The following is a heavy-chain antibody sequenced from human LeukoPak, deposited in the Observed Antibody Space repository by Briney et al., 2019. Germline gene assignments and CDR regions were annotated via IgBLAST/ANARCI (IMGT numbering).Heavy chain of an antibody. D-gene: IGHD3-3*01. CDR3: AREALGFDF. Sequence: PGGSLRLSCAASGFSFSNYNMNWVRQAPGKGLEWVSSFTSGSGYMYYADSVKGRFTISRDNAKNSLYLEMNSLRADDTGVYYCAREALGFDFWGQGTLVTVSS. J-gene: IGHJ4*02. CDR2: FTSGSGYM. V-gene: IGHV3-21*01. CDR1: GFSFSNYN.